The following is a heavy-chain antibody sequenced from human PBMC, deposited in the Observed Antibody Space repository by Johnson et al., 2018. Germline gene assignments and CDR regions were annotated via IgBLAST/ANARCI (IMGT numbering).Heavy chain of an antibody. CDR3: ARGIQLWSTLEDASDS. Sequence: QVQLVESGGGVVQPGRSLRLSCAASGFTFSSYGMHWVRQAPGKGLEWVAVIWYDGSNKYYADSVKGRFTISRDNSKNTLYLQMNSLRAEDTAVYYCARGIQLWSTLEDASDSWGQGTMVTVSS. CDR1: GFTFSSYG. J-gene: IGHJ3*02. D-gene: IGHD5-18*01. V-gene: IGHV3-33*08. CDR2: IWYDGSNK.